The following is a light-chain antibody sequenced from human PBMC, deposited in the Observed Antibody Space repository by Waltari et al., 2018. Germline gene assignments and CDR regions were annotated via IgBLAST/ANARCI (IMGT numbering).Light chain of an antibody. CDR1: QGVIRN. CDR2: GAS. CDR3: QQYNNWPPYT. Sequence: EIVMTQSPATLSVSPGERATPSFRASQGVIRNLAWYQQKPGQAPRLLIYGASTRATGIPARFSGSGSGTEFTLTISSLQSEDFAVYYCQQYNNWPPYTFGQGTKLEIK. J-gene: IGKJ2*01. V-gene: IGKV3-15*01.